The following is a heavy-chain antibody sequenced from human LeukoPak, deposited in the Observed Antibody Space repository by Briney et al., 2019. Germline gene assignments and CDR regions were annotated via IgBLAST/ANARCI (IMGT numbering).Heavy chain of an antibody. J-gene: IGHJ4*02. CDR3: ARGYGDYVPAY. Sequence: GGTLRLSCAASGFTFSSYSMNWARQAPGKGLEWVSSISSSSSYIYYADSVKGRFTISRNNDKKSLYLQMNSLRAEDTAVYYCARGYGDYVPAYWGQGTLVTVSS. CDR2: ISSSSSYI. D-gene: IGHD4-17*01. V-gene: IGHV3-21*01. CDR1: GFTFSSYS.